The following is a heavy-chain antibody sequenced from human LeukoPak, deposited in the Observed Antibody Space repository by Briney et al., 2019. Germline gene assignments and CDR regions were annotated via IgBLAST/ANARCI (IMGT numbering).Heavy chain of an antibody. J-gene: IGHJ6*03. CDR3: ARETLGSGWYYYYYYYTDV. Sequence: SETLSLTCAVYGGSFSGYYWSWIRQPPGKGLEWIGEINHSGSTNYNPSLKSRVTISVDTSKNQFSLKLSSVTAADTAVYYCARETLGSGWYYYYYYYTDVWGKGTTVTVSS. CDR1: GGSFSGYY. V-gene: IGHV4-34*01. CDR2: INHSGST. D-gene: IGHD6-19*01.